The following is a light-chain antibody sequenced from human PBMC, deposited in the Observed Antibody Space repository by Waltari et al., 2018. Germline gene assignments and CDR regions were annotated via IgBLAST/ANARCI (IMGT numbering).Light chain of an antibody. J-gene: IGLJ3*02. CDR1: SGSVSPSYY. CDR3: LLYKGSGMGV. V-gene: IGLV8-61*01. CDR2: STN. Sequence: QTVVTQEPSFSVSPGGKFPHTCGLTSGSVSPSYYASCYQQTPGQAPRTRLYSTNTRYAGVPDRFSGSILGNKAALTIAGGQADDESHYYCLLYKGSGMGVFGGGTKLTVL.